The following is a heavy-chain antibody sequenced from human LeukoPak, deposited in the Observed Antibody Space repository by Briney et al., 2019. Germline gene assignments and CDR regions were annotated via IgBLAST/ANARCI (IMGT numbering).Heavy chain of an antibody. V-gene: IGHV1-2*02. Sequence: ASVKVSCKASGYTFTGYYMHWVRQAPGQGLEWMGWINPNSGGTNYAQKFQGRVTMTRDTSISTAYMELSRLRSDDTAVYYCARVGSVNVVVPAAVDYWGQGTLVTVSS. D-gene: IGHD2-2*01. J-gene: IGHJ4*02. CDR1: GYTFTGYY. CDR2: INPNSGGT. CDR3: ARVGSVNVVVPAAVDY.